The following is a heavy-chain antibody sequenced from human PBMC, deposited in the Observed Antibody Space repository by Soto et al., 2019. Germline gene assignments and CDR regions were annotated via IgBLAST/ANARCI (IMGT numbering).Heavy chain of an antibody. V-gene: IGHV3-48*01. J-gene: IGHJ5*02. D-gene: IGHD5-18*01. Sequence: EVQLVESGGGLVQPGGSLRLSCAASGFTFSSYSMNWVRQAPGKGVEWVSYISSSSSTIYYADSVKGRFTISRDNAKNSLYLQMNSLRAEDTAVYYCAREGGPTAMDQYNWFDPWGQGTLVTVSS. CDR1: GFTFSSYS. CDR3: AREGGPTAMDQYNWFDP. CDR2: ISSSSSTI.